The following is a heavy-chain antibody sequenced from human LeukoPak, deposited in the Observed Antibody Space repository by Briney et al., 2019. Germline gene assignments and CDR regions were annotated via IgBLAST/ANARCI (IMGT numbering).Heavy chain of an antibody. V-gene: IGHV3-66*01. D-gene: IGHD6-19*01. CDR1: EFSVGSNY. CDR3: ARLKIAVAGNYYFDY. CDR2: IYSGGST. J-gene: IGHJ4*02. Sequence: PGGSLRFSCAASEFSVGSNYMTWVRQAPGKGLEWVSLIYSGGSTYYADSVKGRFTISRDNSKNTLYLQMNSLRAEDTAVYYCARLKIAVAGNYYFDYWGQGTLVTVSS.